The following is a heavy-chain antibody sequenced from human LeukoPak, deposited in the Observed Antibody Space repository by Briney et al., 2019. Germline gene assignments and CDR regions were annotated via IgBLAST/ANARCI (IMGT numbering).Heavy chain of an antibody. CDR2: INGRGSNT. J-gene: IGHJ6*03. CDR1: RFTFSSYA. V-gene: IGHV3-23*01. CDR3: AKGGYYYMDV. Sequence: GGSLRLSCAASRFTFSSYAMNWVRQAPGEGLEWVSSINGRGSNTYYADSVAGRFTSSRDNSKNTLYLQMDSLRAEDTAVYYWAKGGYYYMDVWGKGTTVTVSS. D-gene: IGHD3-16*01.